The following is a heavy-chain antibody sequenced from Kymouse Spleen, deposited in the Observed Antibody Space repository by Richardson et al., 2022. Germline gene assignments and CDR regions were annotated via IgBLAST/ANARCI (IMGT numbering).Heavy chain of an antibody. V-gene: IGHV3-7*01. Sequence: EVQLVESGGGLVQPGGSLRLSCAASGFTFSSYWMSWVRQAPGKGLEWVANIKQDGSEKYYVDSVKGRFTISRDNAKNSLYLQMNSLRAEDTAVYYCARPLRYFDWLFDYWGQGTLVTVSS. CDR1: GFTFSSYW. CDR3: ARPLRYFDWLFDY. D-gene: IGHD3-9*01. CDR2: IKQDGSEK. J-gene: IGHJ4*02.